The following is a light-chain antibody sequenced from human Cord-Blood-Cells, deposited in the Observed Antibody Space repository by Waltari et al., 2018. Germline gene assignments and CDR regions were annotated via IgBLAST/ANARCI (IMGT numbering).Light chain of an antibody. J-gene: IGLJ3*02. CDR2: DVS. V-gene: IGLV2-11*01. Sequence: QSALTQPRSVSGSPGQSVTISCTGTSSDVGGYNYVSWYQQQPGKAPKLMIYDVSKRPSGVPDRFSGSKSGNTASLTISGLQAEDDADYYCCSYAGSYTWVFGGGTKLTVL. CDR3: CSYAGSYTWV. CDR1: SSDVGGYNY.